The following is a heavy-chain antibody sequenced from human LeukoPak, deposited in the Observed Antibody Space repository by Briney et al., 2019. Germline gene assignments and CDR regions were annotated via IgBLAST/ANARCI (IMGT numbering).Heavy chain of an antibody. Sequence: PGGSLRLSCAASGFTFSSYAMSWVRQAPGKGLEWVSAISGSGGSTYYADSVKGRFTISRDNSKNTLYLQMNSLRVEDTAVYYCAKGTSLINILTGYFYYFDYWGQGTLVTVSS. D-gene: IGHD3-9*01. CDR3: AKGTSLINILTGYFYYFDY. CDR1: GFTFSSYA. V-gene: IGHV3-23*01. J-gene: IGHJ4*02. CDR2: ISGSGGST.